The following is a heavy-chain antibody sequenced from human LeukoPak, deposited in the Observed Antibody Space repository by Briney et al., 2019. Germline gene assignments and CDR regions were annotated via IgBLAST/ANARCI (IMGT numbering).Heavy chain of an antibody. CDR2: ISSSGSTI. J-gene: IGHJ3*02. CDR1: GFTFSDYY. CDR3: ARDRYSSSWFGDDAFDI. V-gene: IGHV3-11*04. D-gene: IGHD6-13*01. Sequence: GGSLRLSCAASGFTFSDYYMSWIRQAPGKGLEWVSYISSSGSTIYYADSVKGRFTISRDNARNSLYLQMNSLRAEDTAVYYCARDRYSSSWFGDDAFDIWGQGTMVTVSS.